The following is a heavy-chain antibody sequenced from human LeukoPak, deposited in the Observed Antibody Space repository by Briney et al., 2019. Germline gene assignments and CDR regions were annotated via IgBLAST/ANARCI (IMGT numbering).Heavy chain of an antibody. CDR1: GGTFSSYA. Sequence: GASVKVSCKASGGTFSSYAISWVRQAPGQGLEWMGGILPIFGTANYAQKFQGRVTITTDESTSTAYMELSSLRSEDTAVYYCARPPLPYYYDSSGTKGYAFDIWGQGTMVTVSS. CDR2: ILPIFGTA. CDR3: ARPPLPYYYDSSGTKGYAFDI. V-gene: IGHV1-69*05. D-gene: IGHD3-22*01. J-gene: IGHJ3*02.